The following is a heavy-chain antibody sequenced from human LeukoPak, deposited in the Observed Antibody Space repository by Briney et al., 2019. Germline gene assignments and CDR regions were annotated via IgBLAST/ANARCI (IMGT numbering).Heavy chain of an antibody. CDR3: ARDRPYRYYFDY. D-gene: IGHD4-11*01. CDR2: IYYTGTTYSGST. J-gene: IGHJ4*02. V-gene: IGHV4-30-4*07. CDR1: GGSISSGGYS. Sequence: PSETLSLTCAVSGGSISSGGYSWNWIRQPPGKGLEWIGSIYYTGTTYSGSTYYNPSLKSRVTISVDTSENQFSLKLSSVTAADTAVYYCARDRPYRYYFDYWGQGTLVTVSS.